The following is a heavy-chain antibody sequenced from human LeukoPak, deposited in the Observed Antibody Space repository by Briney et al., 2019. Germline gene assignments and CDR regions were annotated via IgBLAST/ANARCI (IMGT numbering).Heavy chain of an antibody. CDR2: MNPNSGGA. J-gene: IGHJ5*02. V-gene: IGHV1-8*01. CDR3: ARNPGYYYDSSGSIWFDP. Sequence: ASVKVSCMASGYTFTSYDINWVRQATGQGLEWMGWMNPNSGGAGYAQKFQGRVTITRNTSISTAYMELSRLRSEDTAVYYCARNPGYYYDSSGSIWFDPWGQGTLVTVSS. D-gene: IGHD3-22*01. CDR1: GYTFTSYD.